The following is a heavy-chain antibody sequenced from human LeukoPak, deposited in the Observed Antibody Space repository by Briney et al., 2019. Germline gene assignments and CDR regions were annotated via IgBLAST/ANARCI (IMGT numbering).Heavy chain of an antibody. CDR3: AREEVKSFDN. CDR2: IKQDGSEK. V-gene: IGHV3-7*03. CDR1: GFTLSSYW. J-gene: IGHJ4*02. Sequence: GGSLRLSCAASGFTLSSYWMSWVRQAPGKGLEWVANIKQDGSEKYYVDSVKGRFTISRDNAKNSVYLQMNSLRAEDTAVYYCAREEVKSFDNWGQGTLVTVSS.